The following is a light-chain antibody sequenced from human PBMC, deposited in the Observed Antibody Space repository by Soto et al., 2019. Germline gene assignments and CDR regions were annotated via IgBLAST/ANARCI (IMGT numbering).Light chain of an antibody. CDR3: QQYYSTPWT. Sequence: EIVLTQSPGTLSLSPGERATLSCRASQSVSSSYLAWYQQKPGQPPKLLIYWASTRESGVPDRFSGSGSGTDFTLTISSLQAEDVAVYYCQQYYSTPWTFGQGTKVVIK. J-gene: IGKJ1*01. CDR1: QSVSSSY. CDR2: WAS. V-gene: IGKV4-1*01.